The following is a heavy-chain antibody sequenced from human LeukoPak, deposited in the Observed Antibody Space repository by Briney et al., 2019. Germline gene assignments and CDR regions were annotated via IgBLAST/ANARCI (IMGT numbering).Heavy chain of an antibody. J-gene: IGHJ4*02. CDR3: AKASRLLHGSGSYPGYFDY. CDR1: GGTFSSYA. Sequence: ASVKVSCKASGGTFSSYAMSWVRQAPGKGLEWVSSISGSGDSTYYADSVKGRFTISRDNSKNTLYLQMNSLRAEDTAVYYCAKASRLLHGSGSYPGYFDYWGQGTLVTVSS. CDR2: ISGSGDST. D-gene: IGHD3-10*01. V-gene: IGHV3-23*01.